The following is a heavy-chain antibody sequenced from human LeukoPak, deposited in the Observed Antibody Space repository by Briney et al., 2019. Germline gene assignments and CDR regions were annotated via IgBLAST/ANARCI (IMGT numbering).Heavy chain of an antibody. CDR3: AEQQLGFDY. V-gene: IGHV3-11*06. CDR2: ISGSSSFT. D-gene: IGHD6-13*01. Sequence: GSLRLSCAASGFTFSDYYMSWIRQAPGKGLEWVSYISGSSSFTKYADSVKGRFTISRDNAKNSLYLQMNSLRAEHTAVYYCAEQQLGFDYWGQGTLVTVSS. J-gene: IGHJ4*02. CDR1: GFTFSDYY.